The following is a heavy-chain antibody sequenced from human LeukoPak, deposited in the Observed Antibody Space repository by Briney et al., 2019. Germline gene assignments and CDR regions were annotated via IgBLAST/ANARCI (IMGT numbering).Heavy chain of an antibody. J-gene: IGHJ5*02. CDR1: GYTFTSYG. Sequence: ASVKVSCKASGYTFTSYGISWVRQAPGQGLEWMGWISAYNGNTTYAQKFQGRVTMTRDTSISTAYMELSRLRPDNTAVDYCARVWGDVAGAGSIWFDPWGQGPLVTVSS. CDR3: ARVWGDVAGAGSIWFDP. CDR2: ISAYNGNT. D-gene: IGHD6-19*01. V-gene: IGHV1-18*01.